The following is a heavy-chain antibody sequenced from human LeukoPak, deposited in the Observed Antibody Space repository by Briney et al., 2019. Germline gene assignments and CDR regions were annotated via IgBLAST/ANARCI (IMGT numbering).Heavy chain of an antibody. J-gene: IGHJ4*02. V-gene: IGHV3-48*01. CDR1: GFTFGSYS. D-gene: IGHD6-13*01. Sequence: GGSLRLSCAASGFTFGSYSMNWVRQAPGKGLEWVSYISSSSSTIYYADSVKGRFTISRDNAKNSLYLQMNSLRAEDTAVYYCAWGPRSWYFDYWGQGTLVTVSS. CDR2: ISSSSSTI. CDR3: AWGPRSWYFDY.